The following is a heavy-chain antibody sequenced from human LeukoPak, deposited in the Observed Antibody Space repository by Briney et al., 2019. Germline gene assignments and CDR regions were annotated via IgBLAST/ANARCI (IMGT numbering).Heavy chain of an antibody. CDR1: GFTFSRYD. D-gene: IGHD3-10*01. CDR3: AKGRHYYGSGDYYHYMDV. Sequence: GGSLRLSCAASGFTFSRYDLSWVRQAPGKGLEWVSGISGGGGSTYYADSVKGRFTISRDTSKNTLYVQMNSLRAEDTALYYCAKGRHYYGSGDYYHYMDVWGKGTTVTVSS. V-gene: IGHV3-23*01. J-gene: IGHJ6*03. CDR2: ISGGGGST.